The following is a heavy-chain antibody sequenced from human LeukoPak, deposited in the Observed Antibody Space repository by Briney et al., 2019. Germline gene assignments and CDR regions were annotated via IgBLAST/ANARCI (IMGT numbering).Heavy chain of an antibody. Sequence: SETLSLTCTVSGGSISSYYWGWIRQPPGKGLEWIGSIYYSGSTYYNPSLKSRVTISVDTSKNQFSLKLSSVTAADTAVYYCARLADTNAFDIWGQGTMVTVSS. J-gene: IGHJ3*02. V-gene: IGHV4-39*01. CDR3: ARLADTNAFDI. CDR2: IYYSGST. CDR1: GGSISSYY. D-gene: IGHD5-18*01.